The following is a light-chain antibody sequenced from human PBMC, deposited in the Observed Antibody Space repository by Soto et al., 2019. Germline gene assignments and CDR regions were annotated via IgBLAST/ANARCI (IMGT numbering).Light chain of an antibody. Sequence: QSALTQPASVSGSPGQSITISCTGTSNDIGAYDRVSWYRQHPGEAPKLMIYEVIHRPSGVSHRFSGSKSGNTASLTISDLQAEDEGDYFCTSHTTAYTWVFGVGTKVTVL. J-gene: IGLJ3*02. V-gene: IGLV2-14*03. CDR3: TSHTTAYTWV. CDR1: SNDIGAYDR. CDR2: EVI.